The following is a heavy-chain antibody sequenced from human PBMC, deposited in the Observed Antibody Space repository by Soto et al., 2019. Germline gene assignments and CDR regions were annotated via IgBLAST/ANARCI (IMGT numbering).Heavy chain of an antibody. J-gene: IGHJ3*02. CDR1: GYTFTSYA. CDR2: INAGNGNT. Sequence: ASVKVSCKASGYTFTSYAMHWVRQAPGQRLEWMGWINAGNGNTKYSQKFQGRVTITRDTSASTAYMELRSLRSDDTAVYYCARFMYRSGPFDAFDIWGQGTMVTVSS. D-gene: IGHD6-19*01. CDR3: ARFMYRSGPFDAFDI. V-gene: IGHV1-3*01.